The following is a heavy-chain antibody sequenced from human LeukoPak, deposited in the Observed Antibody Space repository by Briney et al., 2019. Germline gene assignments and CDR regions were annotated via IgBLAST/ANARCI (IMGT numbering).Heavy chain of an antibody. CDR2: MYSGGIT. V-gene: IGHV3-66*01. Sequence: GGSLRLSCAASGFNVNSNQMSWVRQAPGKGLEWVSVMYSGGITYYAGSVKGRVTISRDNSRNTLSLQMNSLRVEDTGVYYCARYLRETGHRDWGQGTLVIVSS. CDR3: ARYLRETGHRD. J-gene: IGHJ4*02. D-gene: IGHD3-9*01. CDR1: GFNVNSNQ.